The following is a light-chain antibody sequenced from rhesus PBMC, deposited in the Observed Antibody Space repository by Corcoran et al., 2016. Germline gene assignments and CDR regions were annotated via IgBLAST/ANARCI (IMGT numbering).Light chain of an antibody. J-gene: IGKJ3*01. Sequence: QVILTQSPATLSLSPGERATLSCRASQSVSTYLAWYQQKPGQAPRLLIYGASSRAPGIPARFRGSGSGTEFTLTISSLEPEDVGVYHCYQQSSGYTFGPGTKLDMK. CDR1: QSVSTY. V-gene: IGKV3-10*01. CDR3: YQQSSGYT. CDR2: GAS.